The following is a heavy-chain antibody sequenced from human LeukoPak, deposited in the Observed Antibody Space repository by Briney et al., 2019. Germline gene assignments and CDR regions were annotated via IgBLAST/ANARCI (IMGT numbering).Heavy chain of an antibody. J-gene: IGHJ5*02. CDR2: FYYSGST. CDR3: ARYRGKTTVSSLDWFDP. V-gene: IGHV4-59*01. D-gene: IGHD4-11*01. Sequence: SETLSLTCTVSGGSISSYYWSWIRQPPGKGLEWIGYFYYSGSTNYNPSLKSRVTISVDTSKNQFSLKLSSVTAADTAVYYCARYRGKTTVSSLDWFDPWGQGTLVTVSS. CDR1: GGSISSYY.